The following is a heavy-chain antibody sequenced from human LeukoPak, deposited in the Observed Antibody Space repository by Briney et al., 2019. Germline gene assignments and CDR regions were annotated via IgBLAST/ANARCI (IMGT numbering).Heavy chain of an antibody. V-gene: IGHV3-48*01. D-gene: IGHD5-12*01. CDR3: ARDGGLRLRGFDY. Sequence: GGSLRLSCAASGFTFSSYSMNWVRQAPGKGLEWVSYISSSSSTISYSDSVRGRFTVSRDNAKNSLYLQMNSLRAEDTAVYYCARDGGLRLRGFDYWGQGTLVTVSS. J-gene: IGHJ4*02. CDR2: ISSSSSTI. CDR1: GFTFSSYS.